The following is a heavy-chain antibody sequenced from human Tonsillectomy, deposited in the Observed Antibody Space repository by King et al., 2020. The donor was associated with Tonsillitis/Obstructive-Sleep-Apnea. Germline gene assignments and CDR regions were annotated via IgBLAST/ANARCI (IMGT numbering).Heavy chain of an antibody. CDR3: ARRLATGTPDNWFDP. V-gene: IGHV4-59*08. Sequence: VQLQESGPGLVRPSETLSLICTVSGGSISSYYWSWIRQPPGRGLEWFGCIYYSGSTNYNPSLKSRLTLSIDTSKNQFSLKLSSVTAAVTALYYCARRLATGTPDNWFDPWGQGTLVTVSS. CDR1: GGSISSYY. CDR2: IYYSGST. J-gene: IGHJ5*02. D-gene: IGHD1-1*01.